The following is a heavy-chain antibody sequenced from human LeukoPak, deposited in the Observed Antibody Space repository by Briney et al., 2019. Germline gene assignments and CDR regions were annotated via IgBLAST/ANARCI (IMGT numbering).Heavy chain of an antibody. Sequence: GGSLRLSCAASGFTFSSYAMSWVRQAPGKGLEWVSAISGSGGSTYYADSVKGRFTISRDNSKNTLYLQMNSLRAEDTAVYYCARDQGYSYGYVYFDYWGQGTLVTVSS. V-gene: IGHV3-23*01. CDR3: ARDQGYSYGYVYFDY. D-gene: IGHD5-18*01. J-gene: IGHJ4*02. CDR1: GFTFSSYA. CDR2: ISGSGGST.